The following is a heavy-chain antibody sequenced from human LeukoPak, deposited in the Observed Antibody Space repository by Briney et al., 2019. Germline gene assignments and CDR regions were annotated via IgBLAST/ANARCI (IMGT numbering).Heavy chain of an antibody. V-gene: IGHV3-48*02. CDR2: ISSSSSTI. CDR3: ARDKYYDSSGYYYGALDY. D-gene: IGHD3-22*01. CDR1: GFTLSSYE. Sequence: GGSLRLSCAASGFTLSSYEMNWVRQAPGKGLEWVSYISSSSSTIYYADSVKGRFTISRDNAKNSLYLQMNSLRDEDTAVYYCARDKYYDSSGYYYGALDYWGQGTLVTVSS. J-gene: IGHJ4*02.